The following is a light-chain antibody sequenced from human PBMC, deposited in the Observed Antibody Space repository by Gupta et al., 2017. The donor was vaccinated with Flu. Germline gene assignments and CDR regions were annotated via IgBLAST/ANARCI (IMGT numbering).Light chain of an antibody. CDR1: SSDVGGYNY. CDR3: CSYAGNYTWV. J-gene: IGLJ3*02. CDR2: DVS. V-gene: IGLV2-11*01. Sequence: QSALPHPRSVSGSPGQSVTISCTGTSSDVGGYNYVSWYQQHPGKAPKLMIYDVSKRPSGVPDRFSGSKSGNTASLTISGLQAEDEADYYCCSYAGNYTWVFGGGTKLTVL.